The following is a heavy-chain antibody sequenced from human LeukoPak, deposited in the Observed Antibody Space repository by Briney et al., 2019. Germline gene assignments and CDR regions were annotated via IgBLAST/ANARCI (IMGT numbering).Heavy chain of an antibody. CDR2: INHSGST. Sequence: SETLSLTCAVYGGSLSGYYWSWIRQPPGKGLEWIGEINHSGSTNYNPSLKSRVTISVDTSKNQFSLKLSSVTAADTAVYYCARTPNYDYVWGSYRPDWYFDLWGRGTLVTVSS. D-gene: IGHD3-16*02. CDR1: GGSLSGYY. J-gene: IGHJ2*01. V-gene: IGHV4-34*01. CDR3: ARTPNYDYVWGSYRPDWYFDL.